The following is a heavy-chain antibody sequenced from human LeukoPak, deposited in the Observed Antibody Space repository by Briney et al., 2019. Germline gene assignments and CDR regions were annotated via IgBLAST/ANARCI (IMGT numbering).Heavy chain of an antibody. Sequence: SETLSLTCTVSGGSISSSSYYWGWIRQPPGTGLEWIGSIYYSGSTYYNPSLKSRVTISVDTSKNQFSLKLSSVTAADTAVYYCARGGYSYGRFDYWGQGTLVTVSS. J-gene: IGHJ4*02. V-gene: IGHV4-39*07. CDR1: GGSISSSSYY. CDR3: ARGGYSYGRFDY. D-gene: IGHD5-18*01. CDR2: IYYSGST.